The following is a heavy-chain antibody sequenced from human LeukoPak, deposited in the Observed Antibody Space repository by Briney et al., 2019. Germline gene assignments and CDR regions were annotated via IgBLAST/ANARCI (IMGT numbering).Heavy chain of an antibody. J-gene: IGHJ4*02. D-gene: IGHD3-10*01. CDR1: GFTFSNYN. CDR2: ISNSGSSI. V-gene: IGHV3-21*01. Sequence: GGSLRLSCAASGFTFSNYNMNWVRQAPGKGLEWVSSISNSGSSIYYADSVKGRFTISRDNAKNSLYLQMNSLRAEDTAVYYCAKSFWWFGEFSPFDYWGQGTLLTVSS. CDR3: AKSFWWFGEFSPFDY.